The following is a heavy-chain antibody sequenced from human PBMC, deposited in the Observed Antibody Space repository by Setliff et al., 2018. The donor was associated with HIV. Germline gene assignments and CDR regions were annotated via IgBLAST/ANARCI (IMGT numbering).Heavy chain of an antibody. CDR2: INPSSGST. Sequence: ASVKVSCKASGYTFTSYYMHWVRQAPGQGLEWMGIINPSSGSTTYAQKFQGRVTMTRDTSASTVYMELSSLRSEDTAVYYCARDPAPSSSASYFQHWGQGTPVTVSS. V-gene: IGHV1-46*01. CDR3: ARDPAPSSSASYFQH. J-gene: IGHJ1*01. D-gene: IGHD6-6*01. CDR1: GYTFTSYY.